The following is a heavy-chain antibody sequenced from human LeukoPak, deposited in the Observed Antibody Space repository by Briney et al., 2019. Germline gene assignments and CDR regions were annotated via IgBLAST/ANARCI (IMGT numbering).Heavy chain of an antibody. Sequence: PSETLSLTCTVSGGSISSSSYYWGWIRQPAGKGLEWIGRIYTSGSTNYNPSLKSRVTISVDTSKNQFSLKLSSVTAADTAVYYCARDSARLRLPMVRGVGFGAGNWFDPWGQGTLVTVSS. D-gene: IGHD3-10*01. CDR3: ARDSARLRLPMVRGVGFGAGNWFDP. CDR2: IYTSGST. J-gene: IGHJ5*02. CDR1: GGSISSSSYY. V-gene: IGHV4-61*02.